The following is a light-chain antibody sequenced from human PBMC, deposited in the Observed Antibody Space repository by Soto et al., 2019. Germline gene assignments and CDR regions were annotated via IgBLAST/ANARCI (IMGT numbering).Light chain of an antibody. CDR1: QSINSF. CDR2: GAS. CDR3: QQSNNWTLT. J-gene: IGKJ4*01. V-gene: IGKV3D-15*01. Sequence: EIVLTQSPGTLSLSQREGPTLSGRASQSINSFLAWYQKRRGQAPGILIHGASNRATGIPDRFSGIVSGTDFNLTIRRLQSEDCALYEGQQSNNWTLTFCGLTKVDIK.